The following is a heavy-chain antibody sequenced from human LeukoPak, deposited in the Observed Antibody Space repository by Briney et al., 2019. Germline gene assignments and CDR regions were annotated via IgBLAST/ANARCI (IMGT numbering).Heavy chain of an antibody. CDR3: ARDFSPTEQWLVPIGY. V-gene: IGHV1-69*04. J-gene: IGHJ4*02. D-gene: IGHD6-19*01. Sequence: GASVKVSCKASGGTFSSYAISWVRQAPGQGLEWMGRIIPILGIANYAQKFQGRVTITADKSTSTAYMELSSLRSEDTAVYYCARDFSPTEQWLVPIGYWGQGTLVTVSS. CDR1: GGTFSSYA. CDR2: IIPILGIA.